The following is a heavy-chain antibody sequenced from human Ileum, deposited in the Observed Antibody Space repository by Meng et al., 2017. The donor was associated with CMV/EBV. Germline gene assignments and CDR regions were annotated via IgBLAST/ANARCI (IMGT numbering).Heavy chain of an antibody. CDR2: INPNSGVT. Sequence: SGSTFTGYYMHWVRQAPGQGLEWMGWINPNSGVTNYAQKFPGRVTMTRDTSISTAYMELSRLRSDDTAVYYCARVGEYGSGSYLSYWGQGTLVTVSS. D-gene: IGHD3-10*01. CDR1: GSTFTGYY. CDR3: ARVGEYGSGSYLSY. V-gene: IGHV1-2*02. J-gene: IGHJ4*02.